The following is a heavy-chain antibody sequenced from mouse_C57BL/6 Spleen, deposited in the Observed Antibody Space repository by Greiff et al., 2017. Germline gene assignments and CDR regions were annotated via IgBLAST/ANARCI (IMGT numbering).Heavy chain of an antibody. J-gene: IGHJ2*01. Sequence: QVQLKQSGAELVKPGASVKISCKASGYAFSSSWMNWVKQRPGKGLEWIGQLYPGDGDTNSNGKFKGKATLTADKSSSTAYMQLSSLTSEDSAVYFCARSHYYGSSYFDYWGQGTTLTVAS. D-gene: IGHD1-1*01. V-gene: IGHV1-80*01. CDR3: ARSHYYGSSYFDY. CDR2: LYPGDGDT. CDR1: GYAFSSSW.